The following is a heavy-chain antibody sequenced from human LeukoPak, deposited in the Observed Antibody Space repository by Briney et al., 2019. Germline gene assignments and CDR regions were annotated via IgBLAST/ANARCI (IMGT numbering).Heavy chain of an antibody. CDR1: GLTFSTYW. CDR3: ARAEDCSSTSCPRAFDI. J-gene: IGHJ3*02. Sequence: GGSLRLSCAASGLTFSTYWMHWVRQAPGKGLVWVSRINTDGSNTNYADSVKGRFTISRDNAENTLYLQMNSLRVEDTAVYYCARAEDCSSTSCPRAFDIWGQGTMVTVSS. V-gene: IGHV3-74*01. CDR2: INTDGSNT. D-gene: IGHD2-2*01.